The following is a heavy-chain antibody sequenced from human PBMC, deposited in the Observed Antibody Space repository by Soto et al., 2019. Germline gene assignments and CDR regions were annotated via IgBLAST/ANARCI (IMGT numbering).Heavy chain of an antibody. J-gene: IGHJ4*02. CDR3: AREGGTSFFDY. D-gene: IGHD2-2*01. V-gene: IGHV4-31*03. Sequence: TLSLTCTVSGGSISSGGYYWSWIRQHPGRGLEWIGYIYYSGSTYYNPSLKSRVTIPVDTSKNQFSLKLRSVTAADTAVFYCAREGGTSFFDYWGQGTLVPVSS. CDR2: IYYSGST. CDR1: GGSISSGGYY.